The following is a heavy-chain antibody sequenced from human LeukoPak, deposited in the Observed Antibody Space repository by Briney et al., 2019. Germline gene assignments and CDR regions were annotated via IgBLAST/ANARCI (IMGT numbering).Heavy chain of an antibody. CDR2: IYHSGST. V-gene: IGHV4-4*02. CDR1: GGSISSSNW. D-gene: IGHD3-10*01. Sequence: SETLSLTCAVSGGSISSSNWWSWVRPPPGKGLEWIGEIYHSGSTNYNPSLKSRVTISVDRSKNQFSLKLTSVTAADTAVYYCVVLWFGELRNPYFDYWGQGTLVTVSS. CDR3: VVLWFGELRNPYFDY. J-gene: IGHJ4*02.